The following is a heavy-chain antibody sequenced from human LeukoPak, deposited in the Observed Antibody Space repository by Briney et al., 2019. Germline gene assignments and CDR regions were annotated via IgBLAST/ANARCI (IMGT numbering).Heavy chain of an antibody. CDR2: IKQDGSEK. CDR3: ARGGLGDILTGYYMPTFDI. CDR1: GFTFSSYW. V-gene: IGHV3-7*04. Sequence: GGSLRLSCAASGFTFSSYWMSWVRQAPGKGLEWVANIKQDGSEKYYVDSVKGRFTISRDNAKNSLYLQMNSLRAEDTAVYYCARGGLGDILTGYYMPTFDIWGQGTMVTVSP. D-gene: IGHD3-9*01. J-gene: IGHJ3*02.